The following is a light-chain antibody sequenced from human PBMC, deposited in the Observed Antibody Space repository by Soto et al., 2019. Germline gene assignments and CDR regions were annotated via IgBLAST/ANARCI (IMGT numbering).Light chain of an antibody. V-gene: IGKV3-20*01. J-gene: IGKJ4*01. CDR2: GAS. CDR1: QSVSSSY. CDR3: QQYDSSPPRLT. Sequence: EIVLTQSPGTLSLSPGEGATLSCRASQSVSSSYLAWYQQKPGQAHRLLIYGASSRATGIPDRFSGSGSGTDFTLSISRLEPEDFAVYYCQQYDSSPPRLTFGGGTKVEIK.